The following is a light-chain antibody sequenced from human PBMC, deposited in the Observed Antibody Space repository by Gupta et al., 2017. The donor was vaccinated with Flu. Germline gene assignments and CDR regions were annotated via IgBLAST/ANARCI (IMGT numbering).Light chain of an antibody. CDR1: QSVSSS. V-gene: IGKV3-11*01. Sequence: EIVLTQSPATLSLSPGDRATLSCRASQSVSSSLAWYQRKPGQAPRLLIYATSNRATGIPARFSGSGSGTDFTLTISSLEPEDFAVYYCQQRSDWPSLTFGGGTKVEI. CDR3: QQRSDWPSLT. J-gene: IGKJ4*01. CDR2: ATS.